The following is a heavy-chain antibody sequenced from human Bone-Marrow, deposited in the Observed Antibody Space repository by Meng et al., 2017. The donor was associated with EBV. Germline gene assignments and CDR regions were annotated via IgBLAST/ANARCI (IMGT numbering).Heavy chain of an antibody. V-gene: IGHV1-69*01. CDR3: ASESGRGFTPDY. J-gene: IGHJ4*02. Sequence: GRVLQSWGEGKNPGASVRVSCRTSGGTFRSDAVSWVRQAPGKGLEWMGGLIPMVGAPHYAQKFQGRVTIIADESTSTHSMELNSLRSEDTAMYYCASESGRGFTPDYWGQGTLVTVSS. D-gene: IGHD3-10*01. CDR1: GGTFRSDA. CDR2: LIPMVGAP.